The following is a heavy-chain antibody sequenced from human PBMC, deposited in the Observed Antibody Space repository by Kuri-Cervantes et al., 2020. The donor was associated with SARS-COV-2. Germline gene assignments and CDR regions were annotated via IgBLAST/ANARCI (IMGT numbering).Heavy chain of an antibody. CDR1: DDSISDYTYY. J-gene: IGHJ5*02. V-gene: IGHV4-39*01. CDR2: VHYTGTT. Sequence: SETLSLTCTVSDDSISDYTYYWGWLRQPPGQGLEWLGSVHYTGTTYYNPSLRSRVTVSVDASKNQVSLKVTSVTAAGTAVYYCARQMMSTITIFGVVITRHWFNPWGQGTLVTVSS. D-gene: IGHD3-3*01. CDR3: ARQMMSTITIFGVVITRHWFNP.